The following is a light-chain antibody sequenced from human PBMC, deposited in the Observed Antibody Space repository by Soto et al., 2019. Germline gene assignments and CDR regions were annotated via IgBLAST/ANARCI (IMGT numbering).Light chain of an antibody. J-gene: IGLJ1*01. CDR3: AAWDASMSGHV. V-gene: IGLV1-47*02. CDR1: SSNIGSYP. Sequence: QSVLTQSPSASGTPGQRVTISCYGSSSNIGSYPVYWYQQLPGTAPKLLINSDDQRPSGVPDRFSASKSGTSASLAISGLRYEDEADYYCAAWDASMSGHVLGAGTKVTVL. CDR2: SDD.